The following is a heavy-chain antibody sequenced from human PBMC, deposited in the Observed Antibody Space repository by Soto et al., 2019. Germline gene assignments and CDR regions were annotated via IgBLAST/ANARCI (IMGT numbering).Heavy chain of an antibody. CDR3: VKVLGSRDYLIFDY. J-gene: IGHJ4*02. V-gene: IGHV3-74*01. CDR2: INSDGSSA. Sequence: GGSLRLSCVASGFTFSDYWMHWARQAPGKGLVWVSRINSDGSSADYADSVKGRFTVSRDNAKNTLSLQMHSLRADDTAVYYCVKVLGSRDYLIFDYWGQGALVTVSS. D-gene: IGHD4-17*01. CDR1: GFTFSDYW.